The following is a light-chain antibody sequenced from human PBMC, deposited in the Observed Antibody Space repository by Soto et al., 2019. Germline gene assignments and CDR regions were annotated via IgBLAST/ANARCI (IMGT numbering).Light chain of an antibody. J-gene: IGKJ1*01. Sequence: DIQMTQSPSSLSASVGDRVTITCRTSQDIRNDLGWYQQRPGKAPKRPIYATSTLQPGVPSRFSGSGSGTDFTLTISRALPEDVANYYGVKYGSAPTFGLGTKVEIK. V-gene: IGKV1-27*01. CDR3: VKYGSAPT. CDR1: QDIRND. CDR2: ATS.